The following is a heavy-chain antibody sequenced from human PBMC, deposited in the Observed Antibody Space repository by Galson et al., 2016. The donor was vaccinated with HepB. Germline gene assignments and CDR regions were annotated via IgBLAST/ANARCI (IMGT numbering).Heavy chain of an antibody. CDR1: GFRFGGYG. CDR3: ARDRSGTDYDVFEY. CDR2: IAFDGNKV. Sequence: SLRLSCAASGFRFGGYGMHWVRQIPGKGLEWVALIAFDGNKVFYKDSVQGRFTISRDVATSTLFLQMDSLRPEDTATYFCARDRSGTDYDVFEYWGQGTLVSVSS. V-gene: IGHV3-30*03. J-gene: IGHJ4*02. D-gene: IGHD1-26*01.